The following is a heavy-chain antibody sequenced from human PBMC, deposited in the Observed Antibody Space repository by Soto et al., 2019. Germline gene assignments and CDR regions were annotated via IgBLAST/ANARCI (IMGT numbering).Heavy chain of an antibody. Sequence: QLQLQESGPGLVKPSETLSLTCTVSGGSISSSSYYWGWIRQPPGKGLEWIGSIYYSGSTYYNPSLKSRVTISVDTSKNQFSLKLSSVTAADTAVYYCARDNEYSSSHFDYWGQGTLVTVSS. D-gene: IGHD6-6*01. CDR2: IYYSGST. J-gene: IGHJ4*02. CDR3: ARDNEYSSSHFDY. CDR1: GGSISSSSYY. V-gene: IGHV4-39*02.